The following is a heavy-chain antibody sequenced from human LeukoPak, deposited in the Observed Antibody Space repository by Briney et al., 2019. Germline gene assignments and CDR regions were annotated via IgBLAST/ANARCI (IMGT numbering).Heavy chain of an antibody. D-gene: IGHD1-7*01. CDR1: GGSISGYY. V-gene: IGHV4-59*01. CDR2: ISDTGTS. J-gene: IGHJ4*02. CDR3: ARTRTYLDY. Sequence: SETLSLTCIVSGGSISGYYWSWIRQPPGRGLEWIGYISDTGTSIYNPSLKNRLSMIVDTSKNHFYLNLTSVTAADTAIYYCARTRTYLDYWGQGALVTVSS.